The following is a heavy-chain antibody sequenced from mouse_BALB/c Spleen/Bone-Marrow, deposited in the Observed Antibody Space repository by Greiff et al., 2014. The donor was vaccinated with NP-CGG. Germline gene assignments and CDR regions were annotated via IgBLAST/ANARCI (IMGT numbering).Heavy chain of an antibody. CDR2: INPYNDGT. D-gene: IGHD2-4*01. V-gene: IGHV1-14*01. Sequence: EVQLQQSGPELVKPGASVKMSCKASGYTFTAYVMHWVRQKPGQGLEWIGYINPYNDGTKYNEMFKGKATLTSDKSSSTDYMELSSLTSEDSAVYYCAREGGLRRGDYYAMDYWGQGTSVTVSS. CDR3: AREGGLRRGDYYAMDY. J-gene: IGHJ4*01. CDR1: GYTFTAYV.